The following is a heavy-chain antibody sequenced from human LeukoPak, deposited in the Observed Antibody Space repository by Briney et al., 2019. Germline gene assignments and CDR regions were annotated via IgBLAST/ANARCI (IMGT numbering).Heavy chain of an antibody. D-gene: IGHD3-22*01. CDR1: GGTFSSYA. J-gene: IGHJ4*02. CDR3: ARVYYDSSGYYGGGY. CDR2: IIPILGIA. Sequence: ASVKVSCKASGGTFSSYAISWVRQAPGQGLEWMGRIIPILGIANYAQKFQGRVTITADKSTSTAYMELSSLRSEDTAVYYCARVYYDSSGYYGGGYWGQGTLVTVSS. V-gene: IGHV1-69*04.